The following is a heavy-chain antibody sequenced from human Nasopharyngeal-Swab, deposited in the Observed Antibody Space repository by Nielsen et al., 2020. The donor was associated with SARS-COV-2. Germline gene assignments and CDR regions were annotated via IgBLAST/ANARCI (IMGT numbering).Heavy chain of an antibody. CDR2: IGTAGDT. V-gene: IGHV3-13*01. D-gene: IGHD3-10*01. Sequence: GESLKISCAASGFTFSSYDMHWVRQATGKGLEWVSAIGTAGDTYYPGSVKGRFTISRENAKNSLYLQMNSLRAEDTAVYYCVRDLYYGFDHWGQGTLVTVSS. J-gene: IGHJ4*02. CDR1: GFTFSSYD. CDR3: VRDLYYGFDH.